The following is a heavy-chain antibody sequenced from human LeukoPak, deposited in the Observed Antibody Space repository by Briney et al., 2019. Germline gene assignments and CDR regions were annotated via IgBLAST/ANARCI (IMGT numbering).Heavy chain of an antibody. Sequence: PGGSLRLSCLASGFTFSTCAMHWVRQGPGKGLEWVAIIWDDGSNENYVDSVKGRFTISRDNSKNTLYLQMNSLRAEDTAVYYCARANTYDSNYYYGMDVWGQGTTVTVSS. D-gene: IGHD5-12*01. CDR1: GFTFSTCA. V-gene: IGHV3-33*01. CDR3: ARANTYDSNYYYGMDV. CDR2: IWDDGSNE. J-gene: IGHJ6*02.